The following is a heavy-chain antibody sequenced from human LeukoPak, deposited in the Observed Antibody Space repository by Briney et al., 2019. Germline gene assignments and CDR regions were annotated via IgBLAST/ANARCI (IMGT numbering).Heavy chain of an antibody. J-gene: IGHJ4*02. CDR3: ARVLNVPKFIDS. Sequence: PSETLPLTCTVSGSSFYLSYYWAWLRQAPGRGLEWIGTVFQGGKTFYNASLESRVTISQDMSNNRFFLNLTAMTAADTALYFCARVLNVPKFIDSWGQGKPLSVSS. CDR1: GSSFYLSYY. CDR2: VFQGGKT. D-gene: IGHD3-10*02. V-gene: IGHV4-38-2*02.